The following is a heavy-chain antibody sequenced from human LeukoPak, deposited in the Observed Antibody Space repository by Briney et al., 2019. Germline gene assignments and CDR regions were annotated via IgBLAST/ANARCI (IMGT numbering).Heavy chain of an antibody. CDR2: IIGYIT. CDR1: GFTFSGSA. J-gene: IGHJ4*02. Sequence: GGSLTLYCEASGFTFSGSAMSWVRQAPGEGLEWISSIIGYITYYAVSVKGRFTISRDTYKNTLYLQMNALKAEDTAVYYCAKGVEYWGQGTLVTVSS. V-gene: IGHV3-23*01. CDR3: AKGVEY.